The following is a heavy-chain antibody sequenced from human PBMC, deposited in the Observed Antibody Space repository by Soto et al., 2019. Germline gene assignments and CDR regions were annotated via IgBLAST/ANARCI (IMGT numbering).Heavy chain of an antibody. Sequence: QVQLVQSGAEVKKPGSSVKVSCKASGGTFSSYAISWVRQAPGQGLEWMGGIIPIFGTANYAQQFQGRVTITADESPSTAYMELSSLRSEDTAVYYCARLGSGYPGAWFDPWGQGTLVTVSS. J-gene: IGHJ5*02. D-gene: IGHD3-22*01. V-gene: IGHV1-69*12. CDR3: ARLGSGYPGAWFDP. CDR2: IIPIFGTA. CDR1: GGTFSSYA.